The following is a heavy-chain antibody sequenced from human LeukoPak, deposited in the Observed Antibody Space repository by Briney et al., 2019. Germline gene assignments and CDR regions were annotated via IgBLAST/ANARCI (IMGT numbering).Heavy chain of an antibody. J-gene: IGHJ4*02. D-gene: IGHD3-10*01. CDR3: ARHGSGY. V-gene: IGHV4-39*01. CDR1: GGSISSSTYY. CDR2: INHSGST. Sequence: TSETLSLTCTVSGGSISSSTYYWGWIRQPPGKGLEWIGEINHSGSTNYNPSLKSRVTISVDTSKNQFSLKLSSVTAADTAVYYCARHGSGYWGQGTLVTVSS.